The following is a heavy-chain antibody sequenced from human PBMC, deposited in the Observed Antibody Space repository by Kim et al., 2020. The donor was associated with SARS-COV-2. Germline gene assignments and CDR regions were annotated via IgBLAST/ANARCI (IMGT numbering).Heavy chain of an antibody. CDR2: IYPGDSDT. CDR1: GYSFTSYW. V-gene: IGHV5-51*01. Sequence: GESLKISCKGSGYSFTSYWIGWVRQMPGKGLEWMGIIYPGDSDTRYSPSFQGQVTISADKSISTAYLQWSSLKASDTAMYYCARPVAEYSSFYCYYYGMDVWGQGTTVTVSS. J-gene: IGHJ6*02. D-gene: IGHD6-6*01. CDR3: ARPVAEYSSFYCYYYGMDV.